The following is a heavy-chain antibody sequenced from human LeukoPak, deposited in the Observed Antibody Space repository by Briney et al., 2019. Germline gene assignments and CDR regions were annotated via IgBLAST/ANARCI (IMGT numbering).Heavy chain of an antibody. CDR1: GGSFSGYY. D-gene: IGHD1-26*01. CDR2: INHSGST. Sequence: PSETLSLTCAVYGGSFSGYYWSWIRQPPGKGLEWIGEINHSGSTNYNPSLKSRVTISVDTSKNQFSLKLSSVTAADTAVYYCARVRSDSKFAFDIWGQGTMVTVSS. V-gene: IGHV4-34*01. CDR3: ARVRSDSKFAFDI. J-gene: IGHJ3*02.